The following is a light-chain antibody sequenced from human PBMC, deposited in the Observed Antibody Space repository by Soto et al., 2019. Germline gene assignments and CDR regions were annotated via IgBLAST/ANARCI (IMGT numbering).Light chain of an antibody. CDR3: QVWDDNTDHYV. CDR2: YDR. Sequence: SYELTQPPSVSVAPGKTASITCGGNYIGTKSVHWYQQMPGQAPVLVISYDRDRPSGIPERFSGSNSGNTATLTISRVEAGDEADYYCQVWDDNTDHYVFGTGTKVTVL. J-gene: IGLJ1*01. CDR1: YIGTKS. V-gene: IGLV3-21*04.